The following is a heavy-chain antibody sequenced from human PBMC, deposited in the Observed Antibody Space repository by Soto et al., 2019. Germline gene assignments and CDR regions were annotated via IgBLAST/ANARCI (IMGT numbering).Heavy chain of an antibody. D-gene: IGHD3-3*01. V-gene: IGHV3-30-3*01. CDR2: ISYDGSNK. CDR3: ARDMPSRFLEPGGDIYGMDV. J-gene: IGHJ6*02. Sequence: GGSLRLSCAASGFTFSSYAMHWVRQAPGKGLEWVAVISYDGSNKYYADSVKGRFTISRDNSKNTLYLQMNSLRAEDTAVYYCARDMPSRFLEPGGDIYGMDVWGQGTTVTVSS. CDR1: GFTFSSYA.